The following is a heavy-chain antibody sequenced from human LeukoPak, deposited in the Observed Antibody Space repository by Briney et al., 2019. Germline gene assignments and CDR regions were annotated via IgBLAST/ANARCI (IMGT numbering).Heavy chain of an antibody. Sequence: SQTLSLTCAISWDIISSNSAAWNWIRQSPSRGLEWLGRTYYRSKWYNDYAVSVKSRITINPDTSKNQFSLQLNSVTPEDTAVYYCALSQWLARNWFDPWGQGTLVTVSS. CDR3: ALSQWLARNWFDP. CDR1: WDIISSNSAA. CDR2: TYYRSKWYN. D-gene: IGHD6-19*01. J-gene: IGHJ5*02. V-gene: IGHV6-1*01.